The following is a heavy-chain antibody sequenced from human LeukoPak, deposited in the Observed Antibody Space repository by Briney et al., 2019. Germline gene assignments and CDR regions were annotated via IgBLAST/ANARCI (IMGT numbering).Heavy chain of an antibody. J-gene: IGHJ4*02. CDR1: GYSFTSYW. CDR3: ARHMTTMVTPFDY. D-gene: IGHD4-23*01. V-gene: IGHV5-51*01. CDR2: VYPGDSDT. Sequence: GESLKISCKGSGYSFTSYWIGWVRQMPGRGLEWMGIVYPGDSDTKYSPSFQGQVTISADKSISTAYLQWSSLKASDTAMYYSARHMTTMVTPFDYWGQGTLVTVSS.